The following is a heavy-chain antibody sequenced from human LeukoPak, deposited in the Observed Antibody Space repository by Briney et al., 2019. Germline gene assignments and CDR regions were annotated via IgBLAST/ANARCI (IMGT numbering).Heavy chain of an antibody. D-gene: IGHD2-8*02. CDR1: GYTFSSYG. J-gene: IGHJ5*02. Sequence: PGASVKRSCKTSGYTFSSYGIAWVRQAPGQGLEWMGWISAYNGKTNYAQNLQGRVTMTTDTSTSTGYMELRSLRSDDTAVYYCAREGALHDTGDHYLSWFDPWGQGTLVTVSS. CDR3: AREGALHDTGDHYLSWFDP. CDR2: ISAYNGKT. V-gene: IGHV1-18*01.